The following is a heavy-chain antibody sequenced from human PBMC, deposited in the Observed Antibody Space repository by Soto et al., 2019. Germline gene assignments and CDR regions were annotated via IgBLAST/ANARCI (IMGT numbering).Heavy chain of an antibody. CDR3: ASGSGRELPNLVWYFQH. D-gene: IGHD1-26*01. Sequence: SVKVSCKASGGTFSSYAISWVRQAPGQGLERMGGIIPIFGTANYAQKFQGRVTITADESTSTAYMELSSLRSEDTAVYYCASGSGRELPNLVWYFQHWGQGTLVTVSS. CDR1: GGTFSSYA. J-gene: IGHJ1*01. V-gene: IGHV1-69*13. CDR2: IIPIFGTA.